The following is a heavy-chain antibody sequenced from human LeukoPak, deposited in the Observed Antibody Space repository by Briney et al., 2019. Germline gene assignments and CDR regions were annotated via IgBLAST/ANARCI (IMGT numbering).Heavy chain of an antibody. CDR2: INHSGST. CDR3: ARDPTTVIAVSYYFDF. CDR1: GVSFIGFH. Sequence: SETLSLTCAVSGVSFIGFHWTWLRQSPTKGLEWIGEINHSGSTNYNPSLKSRVTISVDTSKNQFSLRLRSVTAADTAVYYCARDPTTVIAVSYYFDFWGQGTQVTVSS. J-gene: IGHJ4*02. D-gene: IGHD2-15*01. V-gene: IGHV4-34*01.